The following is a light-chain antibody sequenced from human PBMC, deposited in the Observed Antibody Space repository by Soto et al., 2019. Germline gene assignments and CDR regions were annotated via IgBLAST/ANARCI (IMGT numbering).Light chain of an antibody. CDR2: GAS. Sequence: EIVLTQSPGTLSLSPGERATLSCRDSLSLSSSYLAWYQQKPGQAPRLLIYGASSRATGIPDRFSGSGSGTDFTLTISRLEPEDFAVYYCQQYGSSPALTFGGGTKVEIK. J-gene: IGKJ4*01. CDR3: QQYGSSPALT. V-gene: IGKV3-20*01. CDR1: LSLSSSY.